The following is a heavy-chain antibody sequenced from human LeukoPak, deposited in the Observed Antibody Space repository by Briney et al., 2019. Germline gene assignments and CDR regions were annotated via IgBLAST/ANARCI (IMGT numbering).Heavy chain of an antibody. J-gene: IGHJ4*02. CDR2: INWNGGST. V-gene: IGHV3-20*04. CDR3: ARDMSVAGTRSFGY. D-gene: IGHD6-19*01. CDR1: GFTFTSYW. Sequence: GGSLRLSCAASGFTFTSYWMSWVRQAPGKGLEWVSGINWNGGSTGYADSVKGRFTISRDNAKNSLYLQMNSLRAEDTALYYCARDMSVAGTRSFGYWGQGTLVTVSS.